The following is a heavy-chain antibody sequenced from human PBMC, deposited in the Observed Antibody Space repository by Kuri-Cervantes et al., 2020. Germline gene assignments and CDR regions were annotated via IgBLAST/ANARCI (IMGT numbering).Heavy chain of an antibody. D-gene: IGHD5-12*01. CDR1: GFTFSGSA. CDR3: ARGGGYDSPSFDY. V-gene: IGHV3-7*01. CDR2: IKQDGSEK. J-gene: IGHJ4*02. Sequence: GESLKISCAASGFTFSGSAMHCVRQAPGKGLEWVANIKQDGSEKYYVDSVKGRFTISRDNAKNSLYLQMNSLRAEDTAVYYCARGGGYDSPSFDYWGQGTLVTVSS.